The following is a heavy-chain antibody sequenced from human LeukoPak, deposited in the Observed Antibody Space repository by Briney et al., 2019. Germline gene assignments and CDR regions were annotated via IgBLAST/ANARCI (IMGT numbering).Heavy chain of an antibody. V-gene: IGHV1-3*01. Sequence: ASVKVSCKTSGYTFTSYGMHWVRQAPGQSLEWMGWINGGNGNTKYSEKFQGRVTIIRDTSASTAYMELSIMRSEDTAVYYCARVPLHDDSGHYYPHWGQGTPVTVSS. CDR1: GYTFTSYG. J-gene: IGHJ1*01. D-gene: IGHD3-22*01. CDR2: INGGNGNT. CDR3: ARVPLHDDSGHYYPH.